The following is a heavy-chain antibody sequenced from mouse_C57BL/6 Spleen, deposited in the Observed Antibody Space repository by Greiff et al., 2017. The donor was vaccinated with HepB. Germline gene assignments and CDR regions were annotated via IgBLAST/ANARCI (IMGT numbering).Heavy chain of an antibody. D-gene: IGHD4-1*01. V-gene: IGHV1-72*01. J-gene: IGHJ4*01. CDR2: IDPNSGGT. CDR1: GYTFTSYW. Sequence: QVQLQPGAELVKPGASVKLSCKASGYTFTSYWMHWVKQRPGRGLEWIGRIDPNSGGTKYNEKFKSKATLTVDKPSSTAYMQRSSLTSEDSAVYYCARSDWDAYYYAMDYWGQGTSVTVSS. CDR3: ARSDWDAYYYAMDY.